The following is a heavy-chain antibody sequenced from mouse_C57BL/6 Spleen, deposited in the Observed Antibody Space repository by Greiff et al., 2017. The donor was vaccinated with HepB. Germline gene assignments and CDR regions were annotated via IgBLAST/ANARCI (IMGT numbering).Heavy chain of an antibody. CDR3: ARSGKGYAMDY. D-gene: IGHD1-1*01. CDR2: IHPNSGST. CDR1: GYTFTSYW. J-gene: IGHJ4*01. Sequence: VQLQQPGAELVKPGASVKLSCKASGYTFTSYWMNWVKQRPGQGLEWIGMIHPNSGSTNYNEKFKIKATLTVDKSSSTAYMQLSSLTSEDSAVYYGARSGKGYAMDYWGQGTSVTVSS. V-gene: IGHV1-64*01.